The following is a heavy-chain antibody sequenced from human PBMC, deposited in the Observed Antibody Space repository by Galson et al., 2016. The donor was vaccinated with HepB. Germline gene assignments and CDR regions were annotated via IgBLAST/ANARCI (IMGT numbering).Heavy chain of an antibody. V-gene: IGHV3-33*01. Sequence: SLRLSCAASGFPFSSYGMHWVRQAPGKGLEGVGFIWYEGSNNFYEDSVKGRFTISRDNSKNTLYLQMNSLRAEDTSIYYCARDVRPRQPHYYGMDVWGQGTTVTVSS. CDR1: GFPFSSYG. CDR2: IWYEGSNN. CDR3: ARDVRPRQPHYYGMDV. J-gene: IGHJ6*02. D-gene: IGHD1-1*01.